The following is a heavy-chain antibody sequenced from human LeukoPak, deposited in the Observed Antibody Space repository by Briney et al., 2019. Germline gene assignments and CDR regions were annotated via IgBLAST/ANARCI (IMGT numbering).Heavy chain of an antibody. V-gene: IGHV3-48*01. J-gene: IGHJ4*02. Sequence: GGSLRLSCAASGFTFSSYSMNWVRQAPGKGLEWVSYISSSNSTIYYADSVKGRFTISRDNSKNTLYLQMNSLRAEDTAVYYCARDGSWYEKGLYYFDYWGQGTLVTVSS. D-gene: IGHD6-13*01. CDR1: GFTFSSYS. CDR2: ISSSNSTI. CDR3: ARDGSWYEKGLYYFDY.